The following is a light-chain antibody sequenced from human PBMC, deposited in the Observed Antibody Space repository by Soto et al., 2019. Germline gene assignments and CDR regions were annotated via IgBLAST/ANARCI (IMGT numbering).Light chain of an antibody. CDR1: QSIRHY. CDR2: CAS. J-gene: IGKJ1*01. V-gene: IGKV1-5*01. CDR3: QHHNSYSQT. Sequence: DIPMTQSPPTLSASVGDIFTITCRASQSIRHYLAWYQQMPGKTPKLLIYCASTLQRGVPSRFSGSGSGTEFTLTISSLQPDDFGTYFCQHHNSYSQTFGQGTKVEIK.